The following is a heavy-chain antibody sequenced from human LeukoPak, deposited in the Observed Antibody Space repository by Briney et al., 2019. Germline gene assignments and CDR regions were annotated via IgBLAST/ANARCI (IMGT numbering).Heavy chain of an antibody. Sequence: GGSVRLSCAASGFTFSRYSMDWVRQAPGKGLEWVSYISSSSTKYYADSVKGRFTISRDNAKNSLYLQMYSLRVEDTAVYRCAREMGGDNPIPLDYWGQGTLVTVSS. D-gene: IGHD4-17*01. CDR3: AREMGGDNPIPLDY. CDR2: ISSSSTK. CDR1: GFTFSRYS. V-gene: IGHV3-48*01. J-gene: IGHJ4*02.